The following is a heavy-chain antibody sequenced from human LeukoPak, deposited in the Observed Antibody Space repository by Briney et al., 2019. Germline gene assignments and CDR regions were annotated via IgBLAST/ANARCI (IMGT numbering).Heavy chain of an antibody. V-gene: IGHV3-7*01. J-gene: IGHJ4*02. D-gene: IGHD1-26*01. CDR3: ARLRGLYSDTNRYQTALDC. Sequence: GGSLTLSCAASGFTFSNFWMRGVRQAPGKGLEWVANIKQDGSEKYYVDSVKGRFTISRDNAKNSLYVQMNSLRAEDTAVYYCARLRGLYSDTNRYQTALDCWGQGTLVTVPS. CDR1: GFTFSNFW. CDR2: IKQDGSEK.